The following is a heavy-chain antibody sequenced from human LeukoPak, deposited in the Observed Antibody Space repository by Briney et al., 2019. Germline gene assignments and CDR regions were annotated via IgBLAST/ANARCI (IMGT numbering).Heavy chain of an antibody. CDR2: INPNSGGT. J-gene: IGHJ4*02. Sequence: ASVNVSCKASGYTFTGYYMHWVRQAPGQGLEWMGWINPNSGGTNYAQKFQGRVTMTRDTSISTAYMELSRLRSDDTDVYYCARAGVVVVAATYFDSWGQGTLVTVSS. CDR1: GYTFTGYY. CDR3: ARAGVVVVAATYFDS. V-gene: IGHV1-2*02. D-gene: IGHD2-15*01.